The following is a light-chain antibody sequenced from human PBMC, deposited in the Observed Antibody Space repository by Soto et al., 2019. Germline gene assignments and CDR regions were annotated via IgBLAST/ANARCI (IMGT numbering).Light chain of an antibody. CDR1: SSDVGGYDL. CDR2: EGS. V-gene: IGLV2-23*01. Sequence: SALTQPASVSGSPGQSITISCTGTSSDVGGYDLVSWYQQHPGKAPKLIIYEGSKRPSGISNRFSGSKSGNTASLIISGLQGDDEGDYYCCAYVSSNTLLFGGGTKLTVL. J-gene: IGLJ3*02. CDR3: CAYVSSNTLL.